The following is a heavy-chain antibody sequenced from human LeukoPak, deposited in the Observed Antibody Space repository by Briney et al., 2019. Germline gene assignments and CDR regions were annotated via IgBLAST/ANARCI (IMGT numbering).Heavy chain of an antibody. CDR1: GFTFSSYW. CDR3: ARDARSHYYDSSGYDY. D-gene: IGHD3-22*01. V-gene: IGHV3-7*01. J-gene: IGHJ4*02. Sequence: GGSLRLSCAASGFTFSSYWMSWVRQAPGKGLEGVANIKQDGSEKYYVDSVKGRFTISRDNAKNSLYPQMNSLRAEDTAVYYCARDARSHYYDSSGYDYWGQGTLVTVSS. CDR2: IKQDGSEK.